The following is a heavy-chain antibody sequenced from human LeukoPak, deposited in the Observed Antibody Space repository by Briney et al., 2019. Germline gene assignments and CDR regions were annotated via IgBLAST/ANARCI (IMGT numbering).Heavy chain of an antibody. J-gene: IGHJ4*02. CDR2: IYSDGST. V-gene: IGHV3-53*01. CDR3: ARVRYYGSGTYFFDY. CDR1: GFTVSSNY. Sequence: GGSLTLSCAASGFTVSSNYMSWVRQAPGKGLEWVSVIYSDGSTYYMDSVKGRFTISRDNSKNKLYLQMNSLRAEDTAVYFCARVRYYGSGTYFFDYWGQGTLVTVPS. D-gene: IGHD3-10*01.